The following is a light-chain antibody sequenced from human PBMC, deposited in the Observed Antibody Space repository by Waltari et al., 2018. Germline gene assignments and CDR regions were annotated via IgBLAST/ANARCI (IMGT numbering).Light chain of an antibody. CDR3: QQYDISPLT. Sequence: DIVLTQSPRTLSLSPRERATLSCRASQTVRTTYLAWYQQKPCQAPTLLIYGASSRATGIPDRFSGSGSGTDFSLTISSLEPEDFAVYYCQQYDISPLTFGGGTKVEIK. CDR1: QTVRTTY. J-gene: IGKJ4*01. V-gene: IGKV3-20*01. CDR2: GAS.